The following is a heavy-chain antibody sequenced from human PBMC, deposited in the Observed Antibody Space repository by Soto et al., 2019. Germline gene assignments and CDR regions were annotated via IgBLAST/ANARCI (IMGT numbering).Heavy chain of an antibody. CDR3: AKESGYYHGSGSYYSFDH. D-gene: IGHD3-10*01. CDR1: GDPFNSYT. V-gene: IGHV1-69*02. CDR2: IIPVFGMS. Sequence: QVQLVQSGAEVKKPGSSVKVSCKTSGDPFNSYTISWVRQAPGRGLEWMGRIIPVFGMSNYAERFQGRGTITADEATSTAFMELSSLTSDDTAIYFCAKESGYYHGSGSYYSFDHWGQGTPVNVSS. J-gene: IGHJ4*02.